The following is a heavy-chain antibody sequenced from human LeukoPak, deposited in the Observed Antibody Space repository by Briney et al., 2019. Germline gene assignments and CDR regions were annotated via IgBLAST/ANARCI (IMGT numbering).Heavy chain of an antibody. Sequence: ASVKVSCKASGYTFTSYGISWVRQAPGQGLEWMGWISAYNGNTNYAQKLQGRVTMTTDTSTSTVYMELSSLRSDDTAVYYCAREYSSSSGIDYWGQGTLVTVSS. V-gene: IGHV1-18*01. CDR1: GYTFTSYG. D-gene: IGHD6-6*01. J-gene: IGHJ4*02. CDR3: AREYSSSSGIDY. CDR2: ISAYNGNT.